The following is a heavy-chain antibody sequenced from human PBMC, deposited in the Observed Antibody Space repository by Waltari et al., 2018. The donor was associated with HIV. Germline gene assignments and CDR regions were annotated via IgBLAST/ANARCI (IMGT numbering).Heavy chain of an antibody. Sequence: QVQLQESGPGLVKPSQTLSLTCTVSGGSISRGSYYWSWIRQPAGKGLEWIGRIYTSGSTNYNPSLKSRVTISVDTSKNQFSLKLSSVTAADTAVYYCARGIPFFAFDYWGQGTLVTVSS. J-gene: IGHJ4*02. CDR3: ARGIPFFAFDY. V-gene: IGHV4-61*02. CDR2: IYTSGST. CDR1: GGSISRGSYY.